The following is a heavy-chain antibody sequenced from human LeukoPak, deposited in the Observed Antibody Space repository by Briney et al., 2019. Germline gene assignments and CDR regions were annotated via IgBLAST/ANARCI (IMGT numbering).Heavy chain of an antibody. V-gene: IGHV4-59*01. J-gene: IGHJ4*02. CDR1: GGSISSYY. Sequence: SETLSLTCTVSGGSISSYYWSWIRQPPGKGLEWIGYISSSGSTNYNPSLKSRVTISVDTSNNQFSLKLSSVTAADTAVYYCAKNGGASCYNVIGHWGQGTPVTVSS. CDR3: AKNGGASCYNVIGH. D-gene: IGHD2-2*02. CDR2: ISSSGST.